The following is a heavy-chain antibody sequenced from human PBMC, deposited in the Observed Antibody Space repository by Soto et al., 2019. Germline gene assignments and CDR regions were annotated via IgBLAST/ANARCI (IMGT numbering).Heavy chain of an antibody. Sequence: QVQLQESGPGLVKPSETLSLTCTVSGDSISSLYWSWIRQPPGKGLEWIGYIYYSGSINYNPSLKSRVPISVDPSKNQFSLRLSSVTAADTAMYYCAKSLWDTSGWKTDYWGQGTLVTVSS. CDR1: GDSISSLY. CDR2: IYYSGSI. CDR3: AKSLWDTSGWKTDY. J-gene: IGHJ4*02. D-gene: IGHD6-19*01. V-gene: IGHV4-59*01.